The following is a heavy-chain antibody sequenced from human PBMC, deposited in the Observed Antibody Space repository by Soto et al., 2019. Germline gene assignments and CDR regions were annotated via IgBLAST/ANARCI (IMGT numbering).Heavy chain of an antibody. D-gene: IGHD5-18*01. CDR1: GGSISSYY. J-gene: IGHJ4*02. CDR2: IYYRGST. V-gene: IGHV4-59*08. CDR3: ARHKGAMVNFDY. Sequence: QVQLQESGPGLVKPSETLSLTCTVSGGSISSYYWSWIRQPPGKGLEWIGYIYYRGSTNYNPPLKSRFTISVDTSKNRSSLKLSSVPAAATAVEYCARHKGAMVNFDYWGQGTLVTVSS.